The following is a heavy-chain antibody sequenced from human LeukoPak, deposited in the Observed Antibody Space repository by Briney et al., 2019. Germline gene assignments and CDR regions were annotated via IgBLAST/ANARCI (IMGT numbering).Heavy chain of an antibody. CDR1: GFTFSTYG. J-gene: IGHJ4*02. D-gene: IGHD3-9*01. CDR3: ARGADSGYSSDN. CDR2: IIHDGSNK. V-gene: IGHV3-30*03. Sequence: GGSLRLSCAASGFTFSTYGMHWVRQAPGKGLEWVAVIIHDGSNKFYADSVKGRFTISRDNAKNTLYLQMNSLRAEDTAVYYCARGADSGYSSDNWGQGTLVSVSS.